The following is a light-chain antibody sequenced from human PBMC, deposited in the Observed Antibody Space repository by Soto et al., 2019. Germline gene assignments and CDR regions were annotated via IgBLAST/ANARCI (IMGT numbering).Light chain of an antibody. Sequence: QLVLTQPPSVSGAPGQRVTISCTGSSSNIGAGYGVHWYQQLPGTAPKLLIYGNINRPSGVPDRFSGSKSGTSASLAITGLQAEDEADYYCQSYDSSLSGSVFGGGTKLTVL. V-gene: IGLV1-40*01. CDR1: SSNIGAGYG. J-gene: IGLJ2*01. CDR3: QSYDSSLSGSV. CDR2: GNI.